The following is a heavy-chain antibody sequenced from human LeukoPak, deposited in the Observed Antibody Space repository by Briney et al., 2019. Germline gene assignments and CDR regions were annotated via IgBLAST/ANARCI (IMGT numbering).Heavy chain of an antibody. J-gene: IGHJ4*02. D-gene: IGHD2-15*01. CDR1: GYTXTSYG. V-gene: IGHV1-18*04. CDR3: ARQGTRYCSGGSCYCDY. Sequence: ASVKVSCKAAGYTXTSYGVSWVRQAPGQGLEWLGWISTYTGNTNYAQKFQGRVTMTTDTSTSTGYMELRSLRSDDTAVYFCARQGTRYCSGGSCYCDYWGQGTLVTVSS. CDR2: ISTYTGNT.